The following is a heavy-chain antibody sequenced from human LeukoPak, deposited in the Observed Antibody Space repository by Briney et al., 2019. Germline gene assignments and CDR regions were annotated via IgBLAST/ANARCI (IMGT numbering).Heavy chain of an antibody. Sequence: GASVKVSCKASGYTFTGYYMHWVRQAPGQGLEWMGWINPNSGGTNYAQKFQGRVTMTRDTSISTAYMELSRLRSDDTAVYYCARVDFWSGYSPAEYFQHWGQGTLVTVSS. CDR3: ARVDFWSGYSPAEYFQH. D-gene: IGHD3-3*01. J-gene: IGHJ1*01. CDR1: GYTFTGYY. CDR2: INPNSGGT. V-gene: IGHV1-2*02.